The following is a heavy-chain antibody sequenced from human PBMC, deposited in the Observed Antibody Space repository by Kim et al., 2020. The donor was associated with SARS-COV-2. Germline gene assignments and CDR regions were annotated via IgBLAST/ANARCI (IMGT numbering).Heavy chain of an antibody. CDR2: ISGSGGST. Sequence: GGSLRLSCAASGFTFSSYAMSWVRQAPGKGLEWVSAISGSGGSTYYADSVKGRFTISRDNSKNTLYLQMNSLRAVDTAVYYCAKDLVTMIVVVIPTFDYWGQGTLVTVSS. V-gene: IGHV3-23*01. CDR1: GFTFSSYA. J-gene: IGHJ4*02. CDR3: AKDLVTMIVVVIPTFDY. D-gene: IGHD3-22*01.